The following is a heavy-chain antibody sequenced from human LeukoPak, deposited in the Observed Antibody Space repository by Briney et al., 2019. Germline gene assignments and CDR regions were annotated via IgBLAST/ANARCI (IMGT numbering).Heavy chain of an antibody. CDR2: IYHSGST. D-gene: IGHD3-3*01. Sequence: SETLSLTCTVSGYSISSGYYWGWIRQPPGKGLEWSGSIYHSGSTYYNPSLKSRVTISVDTSKNQFSLKLSSVTAADTAVYYCARVPINRNYDFWSGRFDPWGQGTLVTVSS. V-gene: IGHV4-38-2*02. J-gene: IGHJ5*02. CDR3: ARVPINRNYDFWSGRFDP. CDR1: GYSISSGYY.